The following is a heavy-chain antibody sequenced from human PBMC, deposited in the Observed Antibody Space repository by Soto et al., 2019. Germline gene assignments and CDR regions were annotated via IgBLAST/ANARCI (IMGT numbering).Heavy chain of an antibody. CDR1: GYTFTSYD. D-gene: IGHD3-3*01. J-gene: IGHJ5*02. CDR3: ARCLYYDFWSGLLPQLNWFDP. CDR2: TNPNSGNT. Sequence: QVQLVQSGAEVKKPGASVKVSCKASGYTFTSYDINWVRQATGQGLEWMGWTNPNSGNTGYAQKFQRRVTMTRNTSISTAYMELSSLRSEDTAVYYCARCLYYDFWSGLLPQLNWFDPWGQGTLVTVSS. V-gene: IGHV1-8*01.